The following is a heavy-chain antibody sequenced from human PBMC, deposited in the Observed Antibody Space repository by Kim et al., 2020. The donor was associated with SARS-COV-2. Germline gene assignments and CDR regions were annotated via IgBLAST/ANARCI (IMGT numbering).Heavy chain of an antibody. J-gene: IGHJ4*02. CDR2: ISTYNTHT. D-gene: IGHD1-26*01. CDR1: GYTFTRYG. CDR3: ARGLFSGEDYYNY. V-gene: IGHV1-18*01. Sequence: ASVKVSCKASGYTFTRYGISWLRQAPGQGLEWLGWISTYNTHTKYAEEVQDRVIMTTDTSTNTSFLELRSLTSDDTAVYYCARGLFSGEDYYNYWGQGTLVTVSS.